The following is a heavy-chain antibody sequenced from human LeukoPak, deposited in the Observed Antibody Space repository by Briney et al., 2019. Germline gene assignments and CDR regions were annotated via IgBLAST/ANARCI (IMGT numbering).Heavy chain of an antibody. Sequence: PGGSLRLSCAASGFTFSNYGIHWVRQAPGKGLEWVAVIYDDGSKKYYADSVKGRFSLSRDNSKNTLSLQMNGLRAEDTAVYYCARGQFEYSSSANFDYWGQGTLVTVSS. V-gene: IGHV3-33*01. CDR2: IYDDGSKK. J-gene: IGHJ4*02. CDR1: GFTFSNYG. D-gene: IGHD6-6*01. CDR3: ARGQFEYSSSANFDY.